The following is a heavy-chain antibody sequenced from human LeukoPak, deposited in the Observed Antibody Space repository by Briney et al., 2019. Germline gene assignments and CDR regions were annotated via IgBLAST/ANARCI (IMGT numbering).Heavy chain of an antibody. J-gene: IGHJ3*02. D-gene: IGHD3-10*01. CDR3: ARGAMVRGVIGAFDI. CDR2: IYTSGST. CDR1: GGSISSGSYY. Sequence: SSETLSLTCTVSGGSISSGSYYWSWIRQPAGKGLEWIGRIYTSGSTNYNPSLKSRVTISVDTSKNQFSLKLSSVTAADTAVYYCARGAMVRGVIGAFDIWGQGTMVTVSS. V-gene: IGHV4-61*02.